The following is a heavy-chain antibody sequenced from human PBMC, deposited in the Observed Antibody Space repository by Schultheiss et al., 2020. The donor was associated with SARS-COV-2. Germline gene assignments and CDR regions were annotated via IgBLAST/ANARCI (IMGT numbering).Heavy chain of an antibody. V-gene: IGHV4-61*01. CDR1: GDSVSSRSYY. Sequence: SQTLSLTCTVSGDSVSSRSYYWSWIRQPPGKGLEWIGEINHSGNTNYNPSLKSRVTISVDTSKTQFSLKLSSVTAADTAVYYCAREDSSRDYGSAFDIWGQGTMVTVSS. J-gene: IGHJ3*02. D-gene: IGHD6-13*01. CDR3: AREDSSRDYGSAFDI. CDR2: INHSGNT.